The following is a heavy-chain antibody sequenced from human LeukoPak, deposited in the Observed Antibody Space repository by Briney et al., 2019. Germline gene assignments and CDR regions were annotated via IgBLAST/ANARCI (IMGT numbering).Heavy chain of an antibody. CDR1: GYTLTELS. Sequence: ASAKVSCKVSGYTLTELSMHWVRQAPGKGLEWMGGFDPEDGETVYAQKFQGRVTMTEDTSTDTAYMELSSLRSEDTAVYYCATDVAGYYYYGMDVWGQGTTVTVSS. J-gene: IGHJ6*02. V-gene: IGHV1-24*01. CDR3: ATDVAGYYYYGMDV. CDR2: FDPEDGET.